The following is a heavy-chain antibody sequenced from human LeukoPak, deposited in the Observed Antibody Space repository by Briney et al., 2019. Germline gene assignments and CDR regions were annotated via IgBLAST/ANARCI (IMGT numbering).Heavy chain of an antibody. V-gene: IGHV1-18*01. Sequence: GASVKVSCKASGYTFNSYGISWVRQAPGQGLAWMGWISAYNGNTNYAQKLQGRVTMTTDTSTSTAYMEPRSLRSDDAAVYYCARSSPYYGSGSYYNNRYYYYYLDVWGKGTTVTVSS. CDR2: ISAYNGNT. J-gene: IGHJ6*03. D-gene: IGHD3-10*01. CDR1: GYTFNSYG. CDR3: ARSSPYYGSGSYYNNRYYYYYLDV.